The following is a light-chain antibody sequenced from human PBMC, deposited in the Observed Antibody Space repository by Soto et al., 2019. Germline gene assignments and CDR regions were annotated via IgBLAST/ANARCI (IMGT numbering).Light chain of an antibody. V-gene: IGKV3D-15*01. CDR3: QQYYVWNT. Sequence: MTHSPATLSVPPGERAIFFCMASQSVDRKLAWYQHKPGQAPRLLIYDASTRATGITAKFSGSGSETEFTLTISSLQSEDFAIYYCQQYYVWNTFGGGTKV. J-gene: IGKJ4*01. CDR2: DAS. CDR1: QSVDRK.